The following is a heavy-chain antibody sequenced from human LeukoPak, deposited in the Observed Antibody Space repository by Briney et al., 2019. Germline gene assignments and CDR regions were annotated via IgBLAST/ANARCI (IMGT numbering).Heavy chain of an antibody. J-gene: IGHJ4*02. CDR2: IIPIFGTA. CDR1: GGTFSSYA. CDR3: ARAMVRGVMRGYFDY. Sequence: SVKVSCKASGGTFSSYAISWVRQAPGQGLEWMGRIIPIFGTANYAQKFQGRVTITTDESTSTAYMELSSLRSEDTAVYYCARAMVRGVMRGYFDYWGQGTLVTVPS. V-gene: IGHV1-69*05. D-gene: IGHD3-10*01.